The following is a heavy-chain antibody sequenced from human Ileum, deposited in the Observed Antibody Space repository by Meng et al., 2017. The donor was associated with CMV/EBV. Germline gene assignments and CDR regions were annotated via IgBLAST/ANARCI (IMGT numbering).Heavy chain of an antibody. CDR1: GASISRSTYY. CDR2: IYYSGGT. J-gene: IGHJ4*02. V-gene: IGHV4-39*07. Sequence: QLQLQGSGPGLVKPSEPPSLTCTVSGASISRSTYYWGWIRQPPGKGLEWIGSIYYSGGTYYNPSLKSRVTISVDTSKNQFSLKLNSVTAADTAVYYCASGDSLRAVDFWGQGTLVTVSS. CDR3: ASGDSLRAVDF. D-gene: IGHD2-21*02.